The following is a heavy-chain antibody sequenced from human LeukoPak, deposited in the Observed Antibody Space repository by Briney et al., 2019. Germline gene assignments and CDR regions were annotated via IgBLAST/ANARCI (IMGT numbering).Heavy chain of an antibody. D-gene: IGHD6-13*01. Sequence: ASVKVSCKASGGTFSSYAISWVRQAPGQGLEWMGRIIPILGIANYAQKFQGRVTITADKSTSTAYMELSSLRSEDTAVYYCARAGGEQLAYYWGQGTLVTVSS. J-gene: IGHJ4*02. CDR3: ARAGGEQLAYY. CDR2: IIPILGIA. CDR1: GGTFSSYA. V-gene: IGHV1-69*04.